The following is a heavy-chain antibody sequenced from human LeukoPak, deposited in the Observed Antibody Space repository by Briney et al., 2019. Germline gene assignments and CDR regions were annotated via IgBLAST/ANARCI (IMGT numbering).Heavy chain of an antibody. V-gene: IGHV3-53*01. CDR2: LYSDGNT. CDR1: GFTVITNE. J-gene: IGHJ4*02. D-gene: IGHD1-14*01. Sequence: LPGGSLRLSCAASGFTVITNEMTWLRQAPRKGLEWVSVLYSDGNTKYADSVQGRFTISRDNSKNTLYLEMNSLSPDDTAVYYCARGVEPLAANTLAYWGQGTLVTVSS. CDR3: ARGVEPLAANTLAY.